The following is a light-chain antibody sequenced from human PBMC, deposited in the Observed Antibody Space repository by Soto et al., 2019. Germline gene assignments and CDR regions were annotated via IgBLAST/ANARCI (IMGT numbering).Light chain of an antibody. Sequence: IQMTHSPSSLSASVGDRVTITYQASQSMSSWLAWYQQKPGKAPKLLIYDASSLESGVPSRFSGSGSGTEFTLTISSLQPDDFATYYCQQYNSYSRWTFGQGTKVEIK. CDR1: QSMSSW. V-gene: IGKV1-5*01. J-gene: IGKJ1*01. CDR3: QQYNSYSRWT. CDR2: DAS.